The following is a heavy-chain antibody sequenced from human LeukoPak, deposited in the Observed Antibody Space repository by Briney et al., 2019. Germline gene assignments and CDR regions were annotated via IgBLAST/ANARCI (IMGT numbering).Heavy chain of an antibody. J-gene: IGHJ4*02. Sequence: GASVKVSCKASGYTFTNFYMHWVRQAPGQGLEWMGWISAYNGNTNYAQKLQGRVTMTTDTSTSTAFMELRSLTSDDTAVYYCARVMGGSYLDYWGQGTLVIVSS. D-gene: IGHD3-16*02. CDR2: ISAYNGNT. CDR3: ARVMGGSYLDY. V-gene: IGHV1-18*04. CDR1: GYTFTNFY.